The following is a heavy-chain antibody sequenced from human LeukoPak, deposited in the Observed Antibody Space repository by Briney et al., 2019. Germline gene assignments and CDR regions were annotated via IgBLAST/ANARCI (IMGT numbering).Heavy chain of an antibody. D-gene: IGHD3-16*01. CDR3: ARLSSWVFEI. J-gene: IGHJ3*02. Sequence: GRSLRLSCAASGFTFSSYAMHWVRQAPGKGLEWVAVISYDGSNKYYADSVKGRFTISRDNSHTTLYLQMNSLRAEDTAVYFCARLSSWVFEIWGQGTMVTVSS. CDR2: ISYDGSNK. V-gene: IGHV3-30-3*01. CDR1: GFTFSSYA.